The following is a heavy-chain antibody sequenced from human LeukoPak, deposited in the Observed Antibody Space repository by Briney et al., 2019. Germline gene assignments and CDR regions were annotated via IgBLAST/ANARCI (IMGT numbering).Heavy chain of an antibody. CDR1: GLTFSSYC. CDR2: ISYDGSNK. J-gene: IGHJ4*02. CDR3: AKGRDSRDFDY. V-gene: IGHV3-30*18. D-gene: IGHD6-13*01. Sequence: GRSVSLLCAASGLTFSSYCMHWVRQPAGKGRDLMVVISYDGSNKYYAASVKGRFTISRDNSKNTLYLQMNSRRGEDTAVYYCAKGRDSRDFDYWGQGTLVTVSS.